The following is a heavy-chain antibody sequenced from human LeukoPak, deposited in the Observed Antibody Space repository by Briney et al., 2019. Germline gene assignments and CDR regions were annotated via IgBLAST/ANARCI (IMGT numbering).Heavy chain of an antibody. Sequence: GGSLRLSCAASGFTFSDYYMSWIRQAPGKGLEWVSCISSSGSTIYYADSVKGRFTISRDNAKNSLYLQMNSLRAEDTAVYYCAREPMTSTLDYWGQGTLVTVSS. V-gene: IGHV3-11*01. CDR2: ISSSGSTI. J-gene: IGHJ4*02. CDR1: GFTFSDYY. D-gene: IGHD4-11*01. CDR3: AREPMTSTLDY.